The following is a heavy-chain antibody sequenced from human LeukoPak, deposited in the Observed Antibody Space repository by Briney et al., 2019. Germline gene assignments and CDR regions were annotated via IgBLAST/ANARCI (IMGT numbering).Heavy chain of an antibody. Sequence: SETLSLTCAVYGGSFSGYYWSWIRQPPGKGLEWIGEINHSGSTNYNPSLKSRVTISVDTSKNQFSLKLSSVTATDTAVYYCARDNSSSWYWAKVTRNWFDPWGQGTLVTVSS. CDR3: ARDNSSSWYWAKVTRNWFDP. CDR1: GGSFSGYY. D-gene: IGHD6-13*01. J-gene: IGHJ5*02. CDR2: INHSGST. V-gene: IGHV4-34*01.